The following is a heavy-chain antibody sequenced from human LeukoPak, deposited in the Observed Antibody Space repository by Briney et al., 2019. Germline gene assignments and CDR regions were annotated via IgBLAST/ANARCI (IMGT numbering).Heavy chain of an antibody. J-gene: IGHJ4*02. CDR3: AKGGATVIDY. V-gene: IGHV3-30*02. D-gene: IGHD4-17*01. Sequence: GGSLRLSCAASGFAFSTYGMHWVRQAPGKGLEWVAFIRSDGSIKYYADSVKGRFTISRDNSKNTLYLQMNSLRPEDTAVYYCAKGGATVIDYWGQGTLVTVSS. CDR2: IRSDGSIK. CDR1: GFAFSTYG.